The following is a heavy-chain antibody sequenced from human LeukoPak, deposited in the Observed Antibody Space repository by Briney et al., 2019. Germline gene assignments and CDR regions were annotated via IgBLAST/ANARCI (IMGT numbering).Heavy chain of an antibody. CDR3: AKDVGSYGYDY. CDR2: ISYDGSRQ. D-gene: IGHD5-18*01. CDR1: GFTFSSYG. Sequence: PGGSLRLSCAASGFTFSSYGMHWVRQAPGKGLEWVALISYDGSRQYYAESVKGRFTISRDQSKNTLYLQMKSLRAEDTALYYCAKDVGSYGYDYWGQGTLVTVSS. J-gene: IGHJ4*02. V-gene: IGHV3-30*18.